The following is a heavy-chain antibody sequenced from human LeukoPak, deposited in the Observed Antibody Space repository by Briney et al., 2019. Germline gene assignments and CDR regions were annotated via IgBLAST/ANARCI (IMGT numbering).Heavy chain of an antibody. V-gene: IGHV3-48*02. CDR1: GFTFSSYS. CDR3: ARVRRPLLWFGESKGVRWFDP. J-gene: IGHJ5*02. CDR2: ISSSSSTI. D-gene: IGHD3-10*01. Sequence: GGSLRLSCAASGFTFSSYSMNWVRQAPGKGLEWVSYISSSSSTIYYADSVKGRFTISRDNAKNSLYLQTNSLRDEDTAVYYCARVRRPLLWFGESKGVRWFDPWGQGTLVTVSS.